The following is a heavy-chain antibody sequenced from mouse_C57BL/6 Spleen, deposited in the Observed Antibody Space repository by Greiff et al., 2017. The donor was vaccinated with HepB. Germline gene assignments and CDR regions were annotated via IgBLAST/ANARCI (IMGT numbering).Heavy chain of an antibody. CDR2: INPSSGYT. J-gene: IGHJ4*01. CDR1: GYTFTSYW. Sequence: QVQLKESGAELAKPGASVKLSCKASGYTFTSYWMHWVKQRPGQGLEWIGYINPSSGYTKYNQKFKDKATLTADKSSSTAYMQLSSLTYEDSAVYYCSRWDTTVVDYYAMDYWGQGTSVTVSS. D-gene: IGHD1-1*01. V-gene: IGHV1-7*01. CDR3: SRWDTTVVDYYAMDY.